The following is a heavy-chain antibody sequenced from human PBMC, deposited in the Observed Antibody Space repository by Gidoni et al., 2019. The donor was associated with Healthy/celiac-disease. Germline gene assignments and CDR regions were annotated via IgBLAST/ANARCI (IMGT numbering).Heavy chain of an antibody. CDR3: ARDLDDGYEIIPFDY. D-gene: IGHD5-12*01. Sequence: QVQLQESVPGLVKPSGTLSLTCAVSGGSISRSNWWSWVRQPPGKGLEWIGEIYHSGSTNYNPSLKSRVTISVDKSKNQFSLKLSSVTAADTAVYYCARDLDDGYEIIPFDYWGQGTLVTVSS. V-gene: IGHV4-4*02. CDR1: GGSISRSNW. CDR2: IYHSGST. J-gene: IGHJ4*02.